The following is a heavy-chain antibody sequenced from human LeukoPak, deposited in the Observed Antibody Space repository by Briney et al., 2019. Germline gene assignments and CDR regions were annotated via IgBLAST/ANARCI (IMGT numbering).Heavy chain of an antibody. CDR2: IYPGDSDT. J-gene: IGHJ4*02. V-gene: IGHV5-51*01. D-gene: IGHD3-10*01. CDR1: GYSFTSYW. CDR3: ARLEQYGSGSYDLDY. Sequence: GESLKISRKGSGYSFTSYWIGWVRQMPGKGLEWMGIIYPGDSDTRYSPSFQGQVTISADKSISTAYLQWSSLRASDTAMYYCARLEQYGSGSYDLDYWGQGTLVTVSS.